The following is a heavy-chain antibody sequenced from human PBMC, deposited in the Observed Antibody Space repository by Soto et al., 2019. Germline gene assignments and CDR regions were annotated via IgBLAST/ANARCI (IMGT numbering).Heavy chain of an antibody. D-gene: IGHD1-1*01. J-gene: IGHJ4*02. CDR1: GFSLTTNPVG. CDR2: IYWDDDK. Sequence: QITLKESGPTLVEPTEALALTCSFSGFSLTTNPVGVGWFRQPPGKALEWLGVIYWDDDKRYNPSLKTRITITKDTPRNEVALTMTDMEPKDTATYFCAHRLGGSSWNDGFFDFWGQGFLVTVS. CDR3: AHRLGGSSWNDGFFDF. V-gene: IGHV2-5*02.